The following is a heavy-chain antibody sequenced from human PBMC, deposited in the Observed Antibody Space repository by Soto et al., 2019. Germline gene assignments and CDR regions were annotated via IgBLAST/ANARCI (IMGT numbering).Heavy chain of an antibody. CDR1: GFTFSDYY. J-gene: IGHJ6*02. V-gene: IGHV3-11*06. CDR3: ARDRPPVEDYYDSSGYYDSYYYYGMDV. D-gene: IGHD3-22*01. Sequence: RLSCAASGFTFSDYYMSWIRQAPGKGLEWVSYISSSSSYTNYADSVKGRFTISRDNAKNSLYLQMNSLRAEDTAVYYCARDRPPVEDYYDSSGYYDSYYYYGMDVWGQGTTVTVSS. CDR2: ISSSSSYT.